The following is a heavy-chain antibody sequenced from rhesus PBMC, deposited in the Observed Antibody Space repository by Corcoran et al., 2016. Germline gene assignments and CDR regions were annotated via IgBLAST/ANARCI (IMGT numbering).Heavy chain of an antibody. CDR2: ITYSGST. D-gene: IGHD1-26*01. CDR1: GGAISSGYYY. Sequence: QVQLQESGPGLVKPSETLSLTCAISGGAISSGYYYWSWLRQPPGSGLEWIGYITYSGSTSYNPPLKRRVTIARDTSKNQFSLKLSSVTAADTAVYYCARDITGTHYGLDSWGQGVVVTVSS. CDR3: ARDITGTHYGLDS. J-gene: IGHJ6*01. V-gene: IGHV4-122*02.